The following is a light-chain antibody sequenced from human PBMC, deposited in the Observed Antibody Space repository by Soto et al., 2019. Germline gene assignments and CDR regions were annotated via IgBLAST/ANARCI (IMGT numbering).Light chain of an antibody. V-gene: IGKV1-27*01. J-gene: IGKJ1*01. Sequence: DIQMTQSPSSLSASVGDRVTITCRASQDITDFLAWYQQKPGKIPKLLIYAASTLQSGVPSRFSGSGSGTDFTLTMDSLQPEDFATYYCQRYNSAPWTFGQGTKVEIK. CDR2: AAS. CDR1: QDITDF. CDR3: QRYNSAPWT.